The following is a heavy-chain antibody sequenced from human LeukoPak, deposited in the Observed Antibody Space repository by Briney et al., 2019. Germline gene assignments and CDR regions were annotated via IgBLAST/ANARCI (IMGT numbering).Heavy chain of an antibody. CDR3: AREGGGDSTLDY. CDR1: GGSISSGDYY. V-gene: IGHV4-30-4*01. Sequence: SETLSLTCTVSGGSISSGDYYWSWIRQPPGKGLEWIGYIYYSGSTCYNPSLKSRVTISVDTSKNQFSLKLSSVTAADTAVYYCAREGGGDSTLDYWGQGTLVTVSS. D-gene: IGHD2-21*02. J-gene: IGHJ4*02. CDR2: IYYSGST.